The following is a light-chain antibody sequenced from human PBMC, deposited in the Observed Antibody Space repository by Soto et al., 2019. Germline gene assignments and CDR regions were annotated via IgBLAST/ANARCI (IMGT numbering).Light chain of an antibody. CDR2: AAS. V-gene: IGKV1D-12*01. CDR1: QGISIW. J-gene: IGKJ5*01. Sequence: DIQMTQSPSSVSASVGDRITITFRASQGISIWIAWYQQKPGNAPKLLIYAASSLQSGVPSRFSGSGSGTHFTLTISSLQPEDFATYYCQQANTFPLTFGQGTRLENK. CDR3: QQANTFPLT.